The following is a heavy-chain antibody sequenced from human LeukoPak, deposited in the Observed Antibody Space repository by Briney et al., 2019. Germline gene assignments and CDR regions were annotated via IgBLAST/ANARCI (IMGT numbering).Heavy chain of an antibody. CDR1: GFTVSNNY. Sequence: GGSLRLSCAVSGFTVSNNYMNWVRQAPGKGLEWVSSISSNSNIYYADSVKGRFTISRDNAKNSLYLQMNSLRAEDTAVYYCAREESSSSGYYFDYWGQGALVTVSS. J-gene: IGHJ4*02. D-gene: IGHD6-6*01. CDR3: AREESSSSGYYFDY. V-gene: IGHV3-69-1*01. CDR2: ISSNSNI.